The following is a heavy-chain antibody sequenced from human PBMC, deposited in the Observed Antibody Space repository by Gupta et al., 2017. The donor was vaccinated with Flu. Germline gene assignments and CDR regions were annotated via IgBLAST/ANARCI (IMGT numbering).Heavy chain of an antibody. J-gene: IGHJ4*02. CDR1: GGSISSYY. Sequence: QVQLQESGPGLVKPSETLSLTCTVSGGSISSYYWSWIRQPPGKGLEWIGYIYYRGSTNYNPSLKSRVTISVDTSKNQFSLKLSSVTAADTAVYYCARSSRLFPFDYWGQGTLVTVSS. D-gene: IGHD3-10*01. CDR3: ARSSRLFPFDY. CDR2: IYYRGST. V-gene: IGHV4-59*08.